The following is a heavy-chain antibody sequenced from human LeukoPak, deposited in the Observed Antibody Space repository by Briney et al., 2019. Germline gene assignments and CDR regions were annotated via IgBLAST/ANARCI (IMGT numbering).Heavy chain of an antibody. CDR1: GFTFSSYG. D-gene: IGHD6-19*01. CDR3: AKDCRSSGWFYYYYGMDV. Sequence: GGSLRLSCAASGFTFSSYGMHWVRQAPGKGLEWAAVISYDGSNKYYADSVKGRFTISRDNSKNTLYLQMNSLRAEDTAVYYCAKDCRSSGWFYYYYGMDVWGQGTTVTVSS. V-gene: IGHV3-30*18. J-gene: IGHJ6*02. CDR2: ISYDGSNK.